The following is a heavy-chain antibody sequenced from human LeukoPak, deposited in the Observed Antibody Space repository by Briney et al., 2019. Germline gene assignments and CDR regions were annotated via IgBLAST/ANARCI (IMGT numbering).Heavy chain of an antibody. CDR2: IYTSGST. CDR1: GGSISSYY. V-gene: IGHV4-4*07. D-gene: IGHD6-13*01. CDR3: ARHSRGPAAGPAFDY. Sequence: PSETLSLTCTVSGGSISSYYWSWIRQPAGKGLEWIGRIYTSGSTYYNPSLKSRVTISVDTSKNQFSLSSVTAADTAVYYCARHSRGPAAGPAFDYWGQGTLVTVSS. J-gene: IGHJ4*02.